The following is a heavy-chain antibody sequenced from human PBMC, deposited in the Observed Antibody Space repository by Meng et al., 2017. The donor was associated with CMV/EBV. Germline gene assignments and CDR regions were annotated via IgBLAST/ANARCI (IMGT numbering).Heavy chain of an antibody. CDR1: GGSISSSSYD. J-gene: IGHJ4*02. V-gene: IGHV4-39*01. CDR3: ARQYQLLHFDY. Sequence: FSVSGGSISSSSYDWGWIRQPPGKGLEWIGSIYYSGSTYYNPSLKSRVTISVDTSKNQFSLKLSSVTAADTAVYYCARQYQLLHFDYWGQGTLVTVSS. CDR2: IYYSGST. D-gene: IGHD2-2*01.